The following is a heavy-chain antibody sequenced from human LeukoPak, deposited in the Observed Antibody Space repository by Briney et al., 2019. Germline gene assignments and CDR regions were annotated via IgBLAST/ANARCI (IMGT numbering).Heavy chain of an antibody. Sequence: GGSLRLSCAASGFTFSTYGMHWVRQAPGKGLEWVAFIRYDGSNKYYEDSVKGRFTISRDNSKNTLYLQMNSLRAEDTAVYYCAKDRYYTSGSYFGCFDYWGQGTLVTVSS. CDR1: GFTFSTYG. D-gene: IGHD3-10*01. V-gene: IGHV3-30*02. CDR3: AKDRYYTSGSYFGCFDY. J-gene: IGHJ4*02. CDR2: IRYDGSNK.